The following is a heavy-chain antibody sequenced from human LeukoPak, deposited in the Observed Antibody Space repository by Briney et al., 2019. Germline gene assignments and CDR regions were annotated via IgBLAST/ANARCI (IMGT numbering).Heavy chain of an antibody. Sequence: VASVKVSCKASGYTFTSYDINWVRQATGQGLEWMGWMNPNSGNTGYAQKFQGRVTITRNTSISTAYMELSSLRSEDTAVYYCARGSGGYCSSTSCYRHPVDPWGQGTLVTVSS. CDR2: MNPNSGNT. CDR1: GYTFTSYD. V-gene: IGHV1-8*03. D-gene: IGHD2-2*02. CDR3: ARGSGGYCSSTSCYRHPVDP. J-gene: IGHJ5*02.